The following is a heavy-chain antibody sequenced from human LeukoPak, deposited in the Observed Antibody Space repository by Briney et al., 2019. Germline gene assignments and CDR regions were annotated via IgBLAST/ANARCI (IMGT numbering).Heavy chain of an antibody. CDR3: AREDTRRGSRGYFDY. CDR2: ISGDNGST. D-gene: IGHD2-2*01. J-gene: IGHJ4*02. V-gene: IGHV1-18*01. CDR1: GYTFTSYG. Sequence: ASVKVSRKASGYTFTSYGISWVRQAPGQGLEWMGWISGDNGSTNYAQELQGRVTMTTDTSTSTAYMELRSLRSDDSAIYYCAREDTRRGSRGYFDYWGQGTLVTVSS.